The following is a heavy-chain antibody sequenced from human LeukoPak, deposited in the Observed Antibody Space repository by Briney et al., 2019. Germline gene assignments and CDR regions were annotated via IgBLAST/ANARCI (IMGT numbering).Heavy chain of an antibody. V-gene: IGHV3-30*03. J-gene: IGHJ3*02. D-gene: IGHD3-10*01. CDR3: VFEGRADAFDI. CDR2: ISYDGSNK. CDR1: GFTFSSYG. Sequence: PGGSLRLSCAASGFTFSSYGMHWVRQAPGKGLEWVAVISYDGSNKYYADSVKGRFTISRDNSKNTLYLQMNSLRAEDTAVYYCVFEGRADAFDIWGQGTMVTVS.